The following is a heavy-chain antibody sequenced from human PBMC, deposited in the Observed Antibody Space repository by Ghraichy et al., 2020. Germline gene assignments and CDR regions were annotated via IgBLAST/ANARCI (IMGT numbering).Heavy chain of an antibody. CDR2: ISYDGSNK. Sequence: GGSLRLSCAASGFTFSSYGMHWVRRAPGKGLEWVAVISYDGSNKYYADSVKGRFTISRDNSKNTLYLQMNSLRAEDTAVYYCARDLTGAVASMKYWGQGTLVTVSS. J-gene: IGHJ4*02. V-gene: IGHV3-30*03. CDR3: ARDLTGAVASMKY. D-gene: IGHD6-19*01. CDR1: GFTFSSYG.